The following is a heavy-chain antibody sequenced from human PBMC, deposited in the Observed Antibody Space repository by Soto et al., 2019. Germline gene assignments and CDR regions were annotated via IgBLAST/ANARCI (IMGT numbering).Heavy chain of an antibody. CDR3: AAELGFGKFSVV. CDR1: GDTFKNCV. Sequence: QVQVVQSGVEVRRPGSSVKVSCKASGDTFKNCVISWVRQAPGQGLEWMGGIIPLFGTTDFDQRFQGRLTITTDGSTTTAYMELSRLRSEDTATYYCAAELGFGKFSVVWGQWTTVIVSS. J-gene: IGHJ6*02. V-gene: IGHV1-69*01. CDR2: IIPLFGTT. D-gene: IGHD7-27*01.